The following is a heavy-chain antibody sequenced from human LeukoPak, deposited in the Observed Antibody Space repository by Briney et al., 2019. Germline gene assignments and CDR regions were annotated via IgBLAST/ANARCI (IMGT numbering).Heavy chain of an antibody. CDR3: ARDRDVLRYFDWTFDY. Sequence: GGSLRLSCATSGFTFSTYSMNWVRQAPGKGLEWVSSISSSSSYIYYADSVKGRFTISRDNAKNSLYLQMNSLRAEDTAVYYCARDRDVLRYFDWTFDYWGQGTLVTVSS. CDR1: GFTFSTYS. CDR2: ISSSSSYI. D-gene: IGHD3-9*01. V-gene: IGHV3-21*01. J-gene: IGHJ4*02.